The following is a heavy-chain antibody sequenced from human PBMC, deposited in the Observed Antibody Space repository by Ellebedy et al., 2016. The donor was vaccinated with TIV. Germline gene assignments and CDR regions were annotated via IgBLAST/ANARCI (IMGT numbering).Heavy chain of an antibody. Sequence: GGSLRLSCAASGFTFSSYAMSWVRQAPGKGLEWVSAISGSGGRTYYADSVKGRFTISRDNSKNTLYLQMNSLRAEDTAVYYCAKAGDTAMAEGYDYWGQGTLVTVSS. CDR3: AKAGDTAMAEGYDY. V-gene: IGHV3-23*01. CDR2: ISGSGGRT. D-gene: IGHD5-18*01. J-gene: IGHJ4*02. CDR1: GFTFSSYA.